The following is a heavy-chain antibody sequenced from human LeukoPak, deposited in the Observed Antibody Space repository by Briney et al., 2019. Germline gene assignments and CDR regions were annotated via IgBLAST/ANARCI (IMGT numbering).Heavy chain of an antibody. CDR3: AKDARGNSGSYYDY. V-gene: IGHV3-23*01. CDR2: ISGSGSNT. Sequence: GGSLRLSCAASGFAFSSYAMSWVRLAPGKGLEWVSTISGSGSNTYYADSVKGRFTISRDSSKNTLSVQMNTLRAEDTAVYYCAKDARGNSGSYYDYWGQGILVTVSS. CDR1: GFAFSSYA. J-gene: IGHJ4*02. D-gene: IGHD3-10*01.